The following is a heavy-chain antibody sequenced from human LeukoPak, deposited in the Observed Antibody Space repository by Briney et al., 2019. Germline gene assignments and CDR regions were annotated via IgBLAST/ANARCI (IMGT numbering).Heavy chain of an antibody. CDR1: GFTFSRYW. D-gene: IGHD1-26*01. CDR2: ISPDGSTT. V-gene: IGHV3-74*03. Sequence: PGGSLRLSCAASGFTFSRYWMHWVRQAPGKGLMWVSRISPDGSTTLYADSVKGRFTISRDNAKNTLYLQMNSLGAEDTAVYYCASGSPAGDYWGQGTLVTVSS. J-gene: IGHJ4*02. CDR3: ASGSPAGDY.